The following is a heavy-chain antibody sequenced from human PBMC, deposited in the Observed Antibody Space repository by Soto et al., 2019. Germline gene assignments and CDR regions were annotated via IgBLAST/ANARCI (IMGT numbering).Heavy chain of an antibody. Sequence: SVKVSCKASGFTFTSSAVQWVRQARGQRLEWIRWIVVGSGNTNYAQKFQERVTITRDMSTSTAYMELSSLRSEDTALYYCAAGDYDILPGYYFIDYWGQGTQVTVSS. CDR1: GFTFTSSA. V-gene: IGHV1-58*01. D-gene: IGHD3-9*01. J-gene: IGHJ4*02. CDR3: AAGDYDILPGYYFIDY. CDR2: IVVGSGNT.